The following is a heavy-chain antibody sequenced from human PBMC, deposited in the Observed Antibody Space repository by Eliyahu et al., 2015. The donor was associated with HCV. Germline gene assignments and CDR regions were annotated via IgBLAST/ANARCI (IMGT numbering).Heavy chain of an antibody. CDR2: IWYDGSNK. Sequence: QVQLVESGGGVVQPGXSLRLSCAASGFTFSSYGMXWVRQAPGKGVEWVAVIWYDGSNKYYADSVKGRFTISRDNSKNTLYLQMNSLRAEDTAVYYCARDQRGWFDPWGQGTLVTVSS. V-gene: IGHV3-33*01. CDR1: GFTFSSYG. J-gene: IGHJ5*02. D-gene: IGHD5-24*01. CDR3: ARDQRGWFDP.